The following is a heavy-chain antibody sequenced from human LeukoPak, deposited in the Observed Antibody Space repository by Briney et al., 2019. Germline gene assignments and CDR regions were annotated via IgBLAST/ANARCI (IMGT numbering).Heavy chain of an antibody. D-gene: IGHD2-15*01. CDR2: ISNSGRT. CDR3: ARGQSTRIVVVVAATFFDN. CDR1: GGSIISSSHY. V-gene: IGHV4-39*01. Sequence: SETLALTCTVSGGSIISSSHYWGWIRQPPGKGLEWIGIISNSGRTYYNPSLKSRVTISVDTSKNQFSLKLSSVTAADTAVYYCARGQSTRIVVVVAATFFDNWGQGTLVTVSS. J-gene: IGHJ4*02.